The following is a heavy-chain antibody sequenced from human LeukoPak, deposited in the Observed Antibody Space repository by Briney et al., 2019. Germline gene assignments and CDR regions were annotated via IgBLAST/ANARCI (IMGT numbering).Heavy chain of an antibody. J-gene: IGHJ6*02. CDR3: ASGSSGEGYYYYGMDV. CDR1: GYTFTSYD. Sequence: GASVKVSCKASGYTFTSYDINWVRQATGQGLEWMGWMNPNSGNTGYAQKFQGRVTMTRNTSISTAYMELSSLRSEDTAAYYCASGSSGEGYYYYGMDVWGQGTTVTVSS. D-gene: IGHD6-6*01. V-gene: IGHV1-8*01. CDR2: MNPNSGNT.